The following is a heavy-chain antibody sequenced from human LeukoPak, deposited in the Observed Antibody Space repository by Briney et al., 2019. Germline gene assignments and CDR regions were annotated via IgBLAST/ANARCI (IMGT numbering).Heavy chain of an antibody. CDR2: INPNSGGT. CDR1: GYTFTGYY. D-gene: IGHD3-3*01. CDR3: AREKVLRFLEWWQNNWFDP. J-gene: IGHJ5*02. V-gene: IGHV1-2*04. Sequence: ASVNVSSKASGYTFTGYYMHWVRQAPGQGLEWMGWINPNSGGTNYAQKFQGWVTMTRDTSISTAYMELSRLRSDDTAVYYCAREKVLRFLEWWQNNWFDPWGQGTLVTVSS.